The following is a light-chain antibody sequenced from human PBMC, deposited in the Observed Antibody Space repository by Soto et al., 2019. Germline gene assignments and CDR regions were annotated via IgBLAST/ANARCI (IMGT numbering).Light chain of an antibody. CDR3: QQYNDNWT. CDR1: QSISSW. CDR2: KAS. J-gene: IGKJ1*01. V-gene: IGKV1-5*03. Sequence: DIQMTQSPSTLSASVRDRVTITCRASQSISSWLAWYQQKPGTAPKLLIYKASTLQSGVPSRFSGSGSGTEFTLTISSLQPDDSATYYCQQYNDNWTFGQGTKVDIK.